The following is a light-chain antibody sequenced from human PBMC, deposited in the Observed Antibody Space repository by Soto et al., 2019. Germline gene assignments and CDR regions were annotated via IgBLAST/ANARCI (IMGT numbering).Light chain of an antibody. Sequence: EIVLTQSPATLSLSPGERATLSCRASQSVSSYLAWYQQKPGQAPRLLIYDASNRATGIPARFSGSGSGTDFTRTISSLAPEDFAVYYCQQLRNSITFGPGTKVDIK. V-gene: IGKV3-11*01. J-gene: IGKJ3*01. CDR2: DAS. CDR1: QSVSSY. CDR3: QQLRNSIT.